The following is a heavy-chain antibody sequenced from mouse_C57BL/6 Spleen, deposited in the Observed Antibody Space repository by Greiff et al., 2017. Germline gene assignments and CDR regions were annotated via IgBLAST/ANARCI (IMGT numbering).Heavy chain of an antibody. V-gene: IGHV1-18*01. Sequence: EVQLQESGPELVKPGASVKIPCKASGYTFTDYNMDWVKQSHGKSLEWIGDINPNNGGTIYNQKFKGKATLTVGKSSSTAYMELRSLTSEETAVYYCARSDYDVDWYFDVWGTGTTVTVSS. D-gene: IGHD2-4*01. CDR3: ARSDYDVDWYFDV. J-gene: IGHJ1*03. CDR1: GYTFTDYN. CDR2: INPNNGGT.